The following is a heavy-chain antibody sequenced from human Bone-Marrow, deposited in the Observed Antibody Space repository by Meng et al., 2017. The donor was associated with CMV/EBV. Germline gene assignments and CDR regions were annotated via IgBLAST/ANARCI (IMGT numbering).Heavy chain of an antibody. Sequence: LSLPCAVSGGSITMTNWWSWVRQPPGKGLEWIGEIYHSGSTNYKPSLKSRVTISVDKSKNQFSLKLASVTVADTAVYYCARLGHGLDYWGQGSLVTVSS. CDR1: GGSITMTNW. D-gene: IGHD3-16*01. CDR2: IYHSGST. J-gene: IGHJ4*02. V-gene: IGHV4-4*02. CDR3: ARLGHGLDY.